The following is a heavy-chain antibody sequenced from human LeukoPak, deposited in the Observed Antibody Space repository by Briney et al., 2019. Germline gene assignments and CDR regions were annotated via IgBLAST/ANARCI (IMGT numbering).Heavy chain of an antibody. D-gene: IGHD3-9*01. CDR3: ARGLTAHYYYYYMDV. Sequence: GGSLRLSCAASGFTFSDHYMDWVRQAPGKGLEWVSVISADSATTFYADSVKGRFTISRGNSKNMLYLQMNSLRAEDTAVYYCARGLTAHYYYYYMDVWGKGTTVTISS. V-gene: IGHV3-53*01. CDR1: GFTFSDHY. CDR2: ISADSATT. J-gene: IGHJ6*03.